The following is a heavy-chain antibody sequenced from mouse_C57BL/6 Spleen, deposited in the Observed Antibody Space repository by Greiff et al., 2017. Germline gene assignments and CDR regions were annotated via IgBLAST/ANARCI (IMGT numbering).Heavy chain of an antibody. CDR2: IYPRSGNT. Sequence: VKVVESGAELARPGASVKLSCKASGYTFTSYGISWVKQRTGQGLEWIGEIYPRSGNTYYNEKFKGKATLTADKSSSTAYMELRSLTSEDSAVYFCARYSSGYAYWGQGTLVTVSA. J-gene: IGHJ3*01. CDR3: ARYSSGYAY. D-gene: IGHD3-2*02. CDR1: GYTFTSYG. V-gene: IGHV1-81*01.